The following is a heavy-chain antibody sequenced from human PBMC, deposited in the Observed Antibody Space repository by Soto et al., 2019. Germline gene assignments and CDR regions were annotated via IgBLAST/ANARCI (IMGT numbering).Heavy chain of an antibody. V-gene: IGHV4-39*01. D-gene: IGHD3-10*01. Sequence: SETPSRTCTVSDGAISRTNYYQGWIRRPPGKGLEWLASVYYNGTTYYNPSLKSRVTISVDTSRNQFSLKLSSVTAADTAVYYCARPPAYGSGSYIDYWGQVTLFTVS. CDR3: ARPPAYGSGSYIDY. J-gene: IGHJ4*02. CDR1: DGAISRTNYY. CDR2: VYYNGTT.